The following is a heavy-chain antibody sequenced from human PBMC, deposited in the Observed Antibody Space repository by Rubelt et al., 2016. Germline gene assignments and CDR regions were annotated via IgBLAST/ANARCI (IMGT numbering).Heavy chain of an antibody. D-gene: IGHD1-26*01. CDR3: ARSGSYSVFSFDI. J-gene: IGHJ3*02. CDR1: GGSISSYH. CDR2: IYYSGGS. Sequence: GPGLVKPSETLSLTCTVSGGSISSYHWSWIRQPPGKGLEWIGNIYYSGGSNYKPSLKSRVTIAVDTSKNQFSLNLRSVTAADTAVYYCARSGSYSVFSFDIWGQGTMVTVSS. V-gene: IGHV4-59*01.